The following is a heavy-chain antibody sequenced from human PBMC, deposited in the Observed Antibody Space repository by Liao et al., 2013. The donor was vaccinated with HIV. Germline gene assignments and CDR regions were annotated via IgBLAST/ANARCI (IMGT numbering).Heavy chain of an antibody. D-gene: IGHD3-3*01. V-gene: IGHV4-39*07. J-gene: IGHJ4*02. Sequence: QLQLQESGPGLVKPSETLSLTCTVSGGSISSSSYYWGWIRQPPGKGLEWIGSIYYSGSTYYNPSLKSRVTISVDTSKNQFSLKLSSVTAADTAVYYCARGGVTIFGVVPTNYWGQGTLVTVSS. CDR3: ARGGVTIFGVVPTNY. CDR1: GGSISSSSYY. CDR2: IYYSGST.